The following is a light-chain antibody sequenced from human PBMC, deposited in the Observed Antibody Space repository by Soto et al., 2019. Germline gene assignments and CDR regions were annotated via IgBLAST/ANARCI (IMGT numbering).Light chain of an antibody. V-gene: IGLV2-14*01. CDR3: SSYTSSSTLFV. CDR1: SSDVGGYNY. CDR2: DVS. Sequence: QSALTQPASVSGSPGQSITISCTGTSSDVGGYNYVSWYQQHPGKAPKLIIYDVSNRPSGVSYRFSGSKSGNTASLTISGLQAEDEADYYCSSYTSSSTLFVFGTGTKLTVL. J-gene: IGLJ1*01.